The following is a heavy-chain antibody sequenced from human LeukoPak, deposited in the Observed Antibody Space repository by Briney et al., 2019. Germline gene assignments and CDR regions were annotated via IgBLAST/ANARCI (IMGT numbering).Heavy chain of an antibody. V-gene: IGHV1-8*02. CDR2: MNPNSGNT. D-gene: IGHD2-8*01. J-gene: IGHJ3*02. CDR3: AVYCTNGVCYRRGAFDI. CDR1: GGTFSSYA. Sequence: ASVKVSCKASGGTFSSYAINWVRQATGQGLEWMGWMNPNSGNTGYAQKFQGRVTMTRNTSISTAYMELSSLRSEDTAVYYCAVYCTNGVCYRRGAFDIWGQGTMVTVSS.